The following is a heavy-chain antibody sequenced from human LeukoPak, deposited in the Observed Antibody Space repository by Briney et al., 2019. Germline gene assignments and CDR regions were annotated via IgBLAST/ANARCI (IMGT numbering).Heavy chain of an antibody. CDR2: VNLQGST. Sequence: SETLSLTCGVSGGSITNTNYWTWVRQPPGKGLEWIGEVNLQGSTNYNPSLMGRVAISVDTSENHISLQLTSVTAADMAVYYCAREGGPYRPLDYSGQGTLATVSS. CDR1: GGSITNTNY. V-gene: IGHV4-4*02. J-gene: IGHJ4*02. CDR3: AREGGPYRPLDY.